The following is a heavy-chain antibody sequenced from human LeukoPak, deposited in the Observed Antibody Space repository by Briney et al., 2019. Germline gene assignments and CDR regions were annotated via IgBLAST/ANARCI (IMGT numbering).Heavy chain of an antibody. CDR3: ARDGGVYCSGGSCPYDY. D-gene: IGHD2-15*01. CDR2: ISSSSSTI. Sequence: GGSLRLSCAASGFTFSSYSMNWVRQAPGKGLEWVSSISSSSSTIYCADSVKGRFTISRDNAKNSLYLQMNSLRAEDTAVYYCARDGGVYCSGGSCPYDYWGQGTLVTVSS. V-gene: IGHV3-48*04. CDR1: GFTFSSYS. J-gene: IGHJ4*02.